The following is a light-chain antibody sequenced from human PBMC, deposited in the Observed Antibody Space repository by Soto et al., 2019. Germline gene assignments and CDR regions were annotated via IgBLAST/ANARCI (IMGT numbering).Light chain of an antibody. CDR2: GAS. CDR3: QQLNSHPYT. V-gene: IGKV1-9*01. CDR1: QGINSY. Sequence: DIQLTQSPSFLSASVGDRVTITCRASQGINSYLAWYQQKPGKAPKLLIYGASTLQSGVPSRFRGSGTGTDFTLTISSLQPDDFTPYNCQQLNSHPYTFGQGTKLEIK. J-gene: IGKJ2*01.